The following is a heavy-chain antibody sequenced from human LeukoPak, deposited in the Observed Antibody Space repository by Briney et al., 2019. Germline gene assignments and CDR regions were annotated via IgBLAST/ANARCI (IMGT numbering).Heavy chain of an antibody. D-gene: IGHD1-26*01. J-gene: IGHJ5*02. CDR2: INPAGSQK. CDR3: ARYSGSFPGWLDP. CDR1: GLTFSSSW. V-gene: IGHV3-7*01. Sequence: GGSLRLSCAASGLTFSSSWMNWIRQAPGKGPEWLTNINPAGSQKDYVDSVKGRFTISRDNAKDSVFLQMNSLRAEDTAVYYCARYSGSFPGWLDPWGPGTLVTVSS.